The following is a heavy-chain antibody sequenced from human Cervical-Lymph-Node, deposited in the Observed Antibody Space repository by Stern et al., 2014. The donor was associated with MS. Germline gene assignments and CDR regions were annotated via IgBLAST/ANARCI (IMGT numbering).Heavy chain of an antibody. CDR1: GYTFTSYG. D-gene: IGHD2-15*01. J-gene: IGHJ3*02. CDR2: ISAYNGNT. V-gene: IGHV1-18*01. CDR3: ARGLLGSENAFDI. Sequence: VKLLESGAEVKKPGASVKVFCKASGYTFTSYGISWVRQAPGLVLVWMGWISAYNGNTNYAQKLQGRVTMTTDTSTSTAYMELRSLRSDDTAVYYCARGLLGSENAFDIWGQGTMVTVSS.